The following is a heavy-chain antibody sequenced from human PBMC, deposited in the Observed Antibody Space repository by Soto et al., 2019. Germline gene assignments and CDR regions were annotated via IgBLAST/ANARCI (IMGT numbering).Heavy chain of an antibody. CDR1: GYIFINYG. J-gene: IGHJ5*02. D-gene: IGHD2-2*01. V-gene: IGHV1-18*01. Sequence: ASVKVSCKASGYIFINYGITWVRQAPGQGLEWMGWISGYNGNTKYADKLQGRVTMTTDTSTTTAYMELRSLRSDDTAVYYCARDEVPAANWLDRWGQGTMVTVYS. CDR2: ISGYNGNT. CDR3: ARDEVPAANWLDR.